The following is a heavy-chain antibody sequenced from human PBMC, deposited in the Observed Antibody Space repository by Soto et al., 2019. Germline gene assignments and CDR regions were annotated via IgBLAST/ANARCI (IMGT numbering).Heavy chain of an antibody. D-gene: IGHD4-17*01. V-gene: IGHV4-39*07. CDR2: IYHSGST. CDR1: GESISSGAYY. Sequence: SETLSLTCPVSGESISSGAYYWCWIRPPPGKGLEWIGEIYHSGSTNYNPSLKSRVTISVDKSKNQFSLKLSSVTAADTAVYYCARYGDYDYYYYYMDVWGKGTTVTVSS. J-gene: IGHJ6*03. CDR3: ARYGDYDYYYYYMDV.